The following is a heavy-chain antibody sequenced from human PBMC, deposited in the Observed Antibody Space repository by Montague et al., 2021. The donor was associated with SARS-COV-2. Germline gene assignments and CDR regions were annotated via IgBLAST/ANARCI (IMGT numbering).Heavy chain of an antibody. V-gene: IGHV3-30-3*01. J-gene: IGHJ1*01. CDR2: MSYEGSIK. Sequence: SLRLSCAASGFTINNFAMHWVRQAPGKGLECVAIMSYEGSIKYYTDSVKGRFTISRDNSKNTFYLDMNSLRPEDTAVYYCTRSLGLFWFKESHPFNHWGQGTPVIVSS. D-gene: IGHD3-10*01. CDR1: GFTINNFA. CDR3: TRSLGLFWFKESHPFNH.